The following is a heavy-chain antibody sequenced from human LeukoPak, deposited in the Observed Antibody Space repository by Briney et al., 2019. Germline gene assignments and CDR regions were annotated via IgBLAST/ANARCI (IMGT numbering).Heavy chain of an antibody. V-gene: IGHV4-39*01. CDR1: GGSISSSAYY. J-gene: IGHJ4*02. CDR2: IYYSGST. Sequence: PSETLSLTCNVSGGSISSSAYYWGWIRQPPGKGLVWIGSIYYSGSTYYNPSLKSRVTISADTSKNQFSLKVSSVTAADTAVYYCARTDKPYDSSGYYYPFAYWGQGTLVAVSS. D-gene: IGHD3-22*01. CDR3: ARTDKPYDSSGYYYPFAY.